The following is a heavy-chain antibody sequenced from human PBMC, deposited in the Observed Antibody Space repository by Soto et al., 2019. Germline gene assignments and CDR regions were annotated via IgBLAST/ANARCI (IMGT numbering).Heavy chain of an antibody. CDR2: MNPNSGNT. D-gene: IGHD3-9*01. J-gene: IGHJ5*02. CDR1: RYSFTSFD. CDR3: ARWDWFGNWLDP. V-gene: IGHV1-8*02. Sequence: ASVKLSCKSFRYSFTSFDVHWVLQASGQGLEWMGWMNPNSGNTDYAQRFQGRVTMTRNTSINKAYMKSNSLTSDGTAVYYCARWDWFGNWLDPWGQGTLVTISS.